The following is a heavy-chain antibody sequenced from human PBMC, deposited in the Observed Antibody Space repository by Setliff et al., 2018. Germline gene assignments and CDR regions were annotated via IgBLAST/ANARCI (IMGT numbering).Heavy chain of an antibody. D-gene: IGHD3-9*01. CDR1: GASVSGNSYY. J-gene: IGHJ4*02. V-gene: IGHV4-39*07. CDR3: ARAPRYFDPTGSYFDY. CDR2: MYYGGGGST. Sequence: SLTCTVSGASVSGNSYYWGWIRQPPGKGLEWIGSMYYGGGGSTYYNAFLKSRVTISVDTSKNQFSLKLNSVTAADTAVYYCARAPRYFDPTGSYFDYWGQGTLVTVSS.